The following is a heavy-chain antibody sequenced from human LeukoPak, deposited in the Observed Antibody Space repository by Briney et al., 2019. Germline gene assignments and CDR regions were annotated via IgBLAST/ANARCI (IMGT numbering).Heavy chain of an antibody. CDR3: ARDFSSTWPFDQ. Sequence: GGSLRLSCAASGFTFSTYWMSWVRQAPEKGLEWVANIKEDGSEKYYVDSVKGRFTISRDNAKNSLYLKMNSLRAEDTAVYYCARDFSSTWPFDQWGQGTLVTVSS. D-gene: IGHD6-13*01. J-gene: IGHJ4*02. V-gene: IGHV3-7*01. CDR1: GFTFSTYW. CDR2: IKEDGSEK.